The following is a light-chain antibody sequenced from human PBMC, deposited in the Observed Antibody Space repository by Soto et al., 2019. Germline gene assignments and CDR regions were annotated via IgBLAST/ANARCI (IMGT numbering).Light chain of an antibody. J-gene: IGKJ5*01. CDR1: QSVSSSY. V-gene: IGKV3D-20*02. Sequence: ELVLTQSPGTLSLSPGARATLSCRASQSVSSSYLVWYQQKPGQAPRLLIXDASNRATGIPARFSGSGSGTDFTLTISSLEPEEFAGYYCQQRSNWPPGITFGQGTRLEIK. CDR3: QQRSNWPPGIT. CDR2: DAS.